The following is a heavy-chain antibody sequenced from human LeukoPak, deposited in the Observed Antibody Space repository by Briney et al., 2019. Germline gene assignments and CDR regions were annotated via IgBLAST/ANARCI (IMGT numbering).Heavy chain of an antibody. Sequence: SGGSLRLSCAASGFGFSRYWMHWVRQAPGTGLKWVSRIYRDGSTTDCADSVKGRFSISRDNAKNSLYLQMNSLRAEDMALYYCARVRYSSSWYLDSAFDIWGQGTMVTVSS. D-gene: IGHD6-13*01. CDR3: ARVRYSSSWYLDSAFDI. CDR1: GFGFSRYW. CDR2: IYRDGSTT. V-gene: IGHV3-74*01. J-gene: IGHJ3*02.